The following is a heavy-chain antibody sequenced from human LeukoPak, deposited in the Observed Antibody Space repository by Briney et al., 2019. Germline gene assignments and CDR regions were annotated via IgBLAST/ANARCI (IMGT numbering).Heavy chain of an antibody. V-gene: IGHV4-31*03. CDR2: IYYSGST. CDR3: ARGIQSSFDI. CDR1: GGSISSGGYY. Sequence: SQTLSLTCTVSGGSISSGGYYWSWIRQHPGKGLEWIGYIYYSGSTYYNPSPKSRVTISVHTSKNQFSLKLSSVTAADTAVYYCARGIQSSFDIWGQGTMVTVSS. D-gene: IGHD6-13*01. J-gene: IGHJ3*02.